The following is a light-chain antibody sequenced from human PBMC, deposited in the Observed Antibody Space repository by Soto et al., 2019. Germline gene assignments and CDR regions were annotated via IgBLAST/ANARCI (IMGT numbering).Light chain of an antibody. CDR3: QQSYSIPWT. CDR1: HSISTF. Sequence: DIQMTQSPSSLSASVGDRVTITCRASHSISTFLHWYQQKPGKAPDLLIYAASNLHRGVPSRFSGSASGPDFTLTISSLQPEDFASDFCQQSYSIPWTFGQGTKVEIK. J-gene: IGKJ1*01. CDR2: AAS. V-gene: IGKV1-39*01.